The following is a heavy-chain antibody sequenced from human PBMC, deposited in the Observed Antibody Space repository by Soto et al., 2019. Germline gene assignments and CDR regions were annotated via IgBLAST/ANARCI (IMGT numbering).Heavy chain of an antibody. J-gene: IGHJ4*02. CDR1: GFTFSDYS. CDR2: ISSSSSYI. CDR3: ARGIHSGYHDSPSV. Sequence: EVQLVESGGGLVQPGGSLRLSCAASGFTFSDYSMNWVRQAPGKGLEWVSSISSSSSYIYYADSVKGRFTISRDNAKNSLYLQMNSLRAEDTAVYYCARGIHSGYHDSPSVWGQGTLVTVSS. D-gene: IGHD5-12*01. V-gene: IGHV3-21*01.